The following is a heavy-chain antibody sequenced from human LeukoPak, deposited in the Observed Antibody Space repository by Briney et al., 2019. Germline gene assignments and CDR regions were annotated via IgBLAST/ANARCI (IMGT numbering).Heavy chain of an antibody. V-gene: IGHV3-23*01. CDR2: ISGSGGST. CDR1: GLTFSSYA. J-gene: IGHJ4*02. Sequence: GGSLRLSCAASGLTFSSYAMSWVRQAPGKGLEWVSAISGSGGSTYYADSVKGRFTISRDNSKNTLYLQMNSLRAEDTAVYYCAKDYYDILTGYYSDYWGQGTLVTVSS. D-gene: IGHD3-9*01. CDR3: AKDYYDILTGYYSDY.